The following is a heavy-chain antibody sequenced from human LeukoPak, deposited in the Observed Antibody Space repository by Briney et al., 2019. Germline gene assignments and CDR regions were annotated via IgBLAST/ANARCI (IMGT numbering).Heavy chain of an antibody. V-gene: IGHV3-33*06. CDR3: AKDRQLHDHGGNSYYFDY. D-gene: IGHD4-23*01. Sequence: GGSLRLSCAASGFTFSSYGMHWVRQAPGKGLEWVAVIWYDGSNKYYADSVKGRFTISRDNSKNTLYLQMNSLRAEDTAVYYCAKDRQLHDHGGNSYYFDYWGQGTLVTVSS. CDR1: GFTFSSYG. CDR2: IWYDGSNK. J-gene: IGHJ4*02.